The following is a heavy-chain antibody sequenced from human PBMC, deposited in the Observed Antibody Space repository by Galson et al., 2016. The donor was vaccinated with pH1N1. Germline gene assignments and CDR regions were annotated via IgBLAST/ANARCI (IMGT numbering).Heavy chain of an antibody. V-gene: IGHV1-18*01. CDR1: GSMFTSYG. J-gene: IGHJ5*02. Sequence: QSGAEVTEPGASVKVSCKASGSMFTSYGITWVRQAPGQGLEWMGLISGYNGNTNYAQKFRGRLTMTTDTSTTTAYMELRSLRSDDTAFYYCARFSGSRWLDPWGQGTLVTVSS. CDR3: ARFSGSRWLDP. CDR2: ISGYNGNT. D-gene: IGHD3-10*01.